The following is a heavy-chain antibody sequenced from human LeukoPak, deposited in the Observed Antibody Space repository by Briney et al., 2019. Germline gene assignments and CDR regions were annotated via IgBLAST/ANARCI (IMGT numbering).Heavy chain of an antibody. V-gene: IGHV3-23*01. J-gene: IGHJ5*02. Sequence: PGGSLRLSCAASGFTFSSYAMSWVRQAPGKGLEWVSAISGSGGSTYYADSVKGRSTISRDNSKNTLYLQMNSLRAEDTAVYYCAKDGGWGIVLMVYAYNWFDPWGQGTLVTVSS. D-gene: IGHD2-8*01. CDR2: ISGSGGST. CDR1: GFTFSSYA. CDR3: AKDGGWGIVLMVYAYNWFDP.